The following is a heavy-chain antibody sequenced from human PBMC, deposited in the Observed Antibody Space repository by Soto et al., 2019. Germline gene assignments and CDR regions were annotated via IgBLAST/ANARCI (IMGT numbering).Heavy chain of an antibody. CDR3: ARVVLDAYNWFDP. Sequence: QVQLVQSGAEVKTAGASVKVSCKASGYTFTNYGISWVRQAPRQGLEWMGWISANNGNTNYAQKLQGRVTMTTDTSTSTVYMELRSLRSEDTAVYYCARVVLDAYNWFDPWGQGTLVIVSS. D-gene: IGHD2-15*01. J-gene: IGHJ5*02. V-gene: IGHV1-18*01. CDR2: ISANNGNT. CDR1: GYTFTNYG.